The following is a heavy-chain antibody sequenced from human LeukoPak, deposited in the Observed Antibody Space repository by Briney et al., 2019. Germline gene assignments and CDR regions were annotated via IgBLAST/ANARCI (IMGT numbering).Heavy chain of an antibody. CDR3: ACEVRGVLKP. J-gene: IGHJ4*02. Sequence: ASVKVSCKASGYTFNTYAMNWVRQAPGQGLEWMGWISAYNGNTNYAQKLQGRVTMTTDTSTSTAYMELRSLRSDDTAVYYCACEVRGVLKPWGQGTLVTVSS. CDR2: ISAYNGNT. CDR1: GYTFNTYA. D-gene: IGHD3-10*01. V-gene: IGHV1-18*01.